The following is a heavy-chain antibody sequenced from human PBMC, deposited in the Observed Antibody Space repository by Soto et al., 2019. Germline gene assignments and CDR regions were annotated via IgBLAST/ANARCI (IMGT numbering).Heavy chain of an antibody. CDR2: IWYDGSNK. J-gene: IGHJ6*02. CDR3: ARSRYCSSTSCYSGHYYYGMDV. V-gene: IGHV3-33*01. Sequence: QVQLVESGGGVVQPGRSLRLSCAASGFTFSSYGMHWVRQAPGKGLEWVAVIWYDGSNKYYADSVKGRFTISRDNSKNTLYLQMNSLRAEDTAVYYCARSRYCSSTSCYSGHYYYGMDVWGQGTTVTVSS. D-gene: IGHD2-2*02. CDR1: GFTFSSYG.